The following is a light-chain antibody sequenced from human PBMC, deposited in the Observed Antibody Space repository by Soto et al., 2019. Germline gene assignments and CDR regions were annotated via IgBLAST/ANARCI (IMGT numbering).Light chain of an antibody. J-gene: IGKJ1*01. Sequence: EIVLTQSPGTLSLSPGERVTLSCRASQSVSSSYLAWYQQKPGQAPRLLIYDASNRATGIPDRFSGSGSGTDFTRTISRLEPEDFAVYYCQQCGSSPWTFGQGTQVEIK. CDR3: QQCGSSPWT. V-gene: IGKV3-20*01. CDR1: QSVSSSY. CDR2: DAS.